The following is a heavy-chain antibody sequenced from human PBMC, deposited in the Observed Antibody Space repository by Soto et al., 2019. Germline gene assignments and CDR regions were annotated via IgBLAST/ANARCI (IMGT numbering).Heavy chain of an antibody. V-gene: IGHV4-59*01. CDR2: IYYSGST. Sequence: SETLSLTCTVSGGSISSYYWSWIRQPPGKGLEWIGYIYYSGSTNYNPSLKSRVTISVDTSKNQFSLKLSSVTAADTAVYYCARGVLRYFDWSPRSWFDPWGQGTLVTVYS. D-gene: IGHD3-9*01. CDR1: GGSISSYY. J-gene: IGHJ5*02. CDR3: ARGVLRYFDWSPRSWFDP.